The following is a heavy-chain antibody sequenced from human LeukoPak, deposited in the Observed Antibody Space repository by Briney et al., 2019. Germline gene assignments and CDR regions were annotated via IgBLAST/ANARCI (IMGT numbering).Heavy chain of an antibody. J-gene: IGHJ4*02. CDR1: GFTFSSYT. CDR2: ISYAGSNK. Sequence: PGGSLRLSCAASGFTFSSYTMHWVRQAPGKGLEWVAVISYAGSNKYYADSVKGRFTISRDNSKNTLYLQMNSLRAEDTAVYYCARDNSGWFDYWGQGTLVTASS. D-gene: IGHD6-19*01. V-gene: IGHV3-30-3*01. CDR3: ARDNSGWFDY.